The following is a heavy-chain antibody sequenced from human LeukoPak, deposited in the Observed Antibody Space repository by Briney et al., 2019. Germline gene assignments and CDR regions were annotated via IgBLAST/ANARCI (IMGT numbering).Heavy chain of an antibody. CDR2: ISAYNGNT. D-gene: IGHD3-3*01. Sequence: GASVKVSCKASGYTFTSYGISWVRQAPGQGLEWMGWISAYNGNTNYAQKLQGRVTMTTDTSTSTAYMELRSLRSDDTAVYYCARGSQYDFWSGAWYNWFDPWGQGTLVTVSS. CDR1: GYTFTSYG. V-gene: IGHV1-18*01. J-gene: IGHJ5*02. CDR3: ARGSQYDFWSGAWYNWFDP.